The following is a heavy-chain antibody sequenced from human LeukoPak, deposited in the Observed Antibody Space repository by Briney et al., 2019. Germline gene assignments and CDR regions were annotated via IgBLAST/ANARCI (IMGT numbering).Heavy chain of an antibody. Sequence: GGSLRLSCAASGFTFSSYAMHWVRQAPGKGLEWVAVISYDGSNKYYADSVKGRFTISRDNSKNTLYLQMNSLRAEDTAVYYCARDLAVTTGFFDYWGQGTLVTVSS. CDR3: ARDLAVTTGFFDY. CDR2: ISYDGSNK. J-gene: IGHJ4*02. D-gene: IGHD4-11*01. CDR1: GFTFSSYA. V-gene: IGHV3-30-3*01.